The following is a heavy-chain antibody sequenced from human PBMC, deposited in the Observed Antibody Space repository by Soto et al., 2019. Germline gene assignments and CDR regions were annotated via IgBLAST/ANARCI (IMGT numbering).Heavy chain of an antibody. V-gene: IGHV1-46*01. CDR2: INPSGGST. D-gene: IGHD3-3*01. J-gene: IGHJ6*02. CDR3: ARELITIFGVVIIGYGMDV. CDR1: GYTFTSYY. Sequence: ASVKVSCKASGYTFTSYYMHWGRQAPGQGLEWMGIINPSGGSTSYAQKFQGRVTMTRDTSTSTVYMELSSLRSEDTAVYYCARELITIFGVVIIGYGMDVWGQGTTVTVSS.